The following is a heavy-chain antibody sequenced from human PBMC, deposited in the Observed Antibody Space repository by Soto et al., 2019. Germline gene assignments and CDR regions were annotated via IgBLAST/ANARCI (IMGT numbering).Heavy chain of an antibody. CDR1: GFSFSDYF. J-gene: IGHJ4*02. D-gene: IGHD3-10*01. V-gene: IGHV3-11*01. Sequence: QVQLVESGGALVQPGGSLRLSCAASGFSFSDYFMSWIRQAPGKGLEWVSYISSAGAATFSADSVKGRFITSRDNAKDSLYLEMNNLRGEDSAVYNCTRSRFHYASEWGRGTLVTVPS. CDR2: ISSAGAAT. CDR3: TRSRFHYASE.